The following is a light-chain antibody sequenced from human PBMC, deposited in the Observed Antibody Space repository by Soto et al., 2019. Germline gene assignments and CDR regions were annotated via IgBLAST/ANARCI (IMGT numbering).Light chain of an antibody. J-gene: IGLJ2*01. CDR3: SSYTSRSTLGV. Sequence: QSALTQPASVSWSPGQSITISCTGTNSDIGGYNYVSWYQQHPGKAPKLMIYDVSNRPSGVSYRFSGSKSGNTASLTISGLQAEDEADYYCSSYTSRSTLGVFGGGTKVTVL. CDR2: DVS. V-gene: IGLV2-14*03. CDR1: NSDIGGYNY.